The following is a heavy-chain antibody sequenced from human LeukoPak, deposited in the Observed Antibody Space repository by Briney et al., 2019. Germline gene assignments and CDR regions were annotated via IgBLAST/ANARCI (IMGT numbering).Heavy chain of an antibody. CDR3: AKSDILYDSSGYFGY. CDR1: GFTFSSYS. CDR2: ISSSSSTI. D-gene: IGHD3-22*01. V-gene: IGHV3-48*01. Sequence: PGGSLRLSCAASGFTFSSYSMNWVRQAPGKGLEWVSYISSSSSTIYYADSVKGRFTISRDNSKNTLYLQMNSLRAEDTAVYYCAKSDILYDSSGYFGYWGQGTLVTVSS. J-gene: IGHJ4*02.